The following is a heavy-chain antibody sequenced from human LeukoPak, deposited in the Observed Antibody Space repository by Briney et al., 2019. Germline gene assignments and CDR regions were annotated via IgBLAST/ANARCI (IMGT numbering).Heavy chain of an antibody. V-gene: IGHV3-11*04. J-gene: IGHJ4*02. CDR2: ISCSGSTI. D-gene: IGHD2-2*01. Sequence: GGSLRLSCAASGFTFSDYYMSWIRQAPGKWLEWVSYISCSGSTIYYADSVKGRFTISRDNAKNSLYLQMNSLRAEDTAVYYCARDRIVVVPAAPVDYWGQGTLVTVSS. CDR1: GFTFSDYY. CDR3: ARDRIVVVPAAPVDY.